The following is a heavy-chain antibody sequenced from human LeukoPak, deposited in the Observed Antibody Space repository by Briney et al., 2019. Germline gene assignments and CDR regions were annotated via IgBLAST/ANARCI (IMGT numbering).Heavy chain of an antibody. D-gene: IGHD6-6*01. J-gene: IGHJ4*02. V-gene: IGHV1-46*01. CDR1: GYTFTRHY. CDR2: ISPSGGST. CDR3: AREQLAGTYYFDY. Sequence: GASVKVSCKASGYTFTRHYIHWVRQAPGQGLEWMGMISPSGGSTSYAQKFQGRVTMTGDTSASTVYMELSSLRSDDTAVYYCAREQLAGTYYFDYWGQGTLVTVSS.